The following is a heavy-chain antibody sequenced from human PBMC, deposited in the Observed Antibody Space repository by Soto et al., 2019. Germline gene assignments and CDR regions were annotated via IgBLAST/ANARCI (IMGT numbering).Heavy chain of an antibody. CDR3: ARHSPIGNNWNYFDY. CDR2: IFYTGST. Sequence: QVQLQESGPGLVKPAETLSLNCTVSDGSISSYYWGWIRQPPGKGLEWIGYIFYTGSTIYNPSLKSRVTISVDTSKNQFSLKLSSVTDADTAVYYCARHSPIGNNWNYFDYWGQGTLVTVSS. V-gene: IGHV4-59*08. J-gene: IGHJ4*02. CDR1: DGSISSYY. D-gene: IGHD1-1*01.